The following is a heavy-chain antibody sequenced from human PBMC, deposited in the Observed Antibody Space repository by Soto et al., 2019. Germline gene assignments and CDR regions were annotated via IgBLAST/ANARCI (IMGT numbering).Heavy chain of an antibody. V-gene: IGHV1-2*04. CDR3: ARDLQYCSGGSCYFYGLSYGMDV. J-gene: IGHJ6*02. CDR2: MNPNSGGT. D-gene: IGHD2-15*01. Sequence: ASVKVSCKASGYTFTSYDINWVRQATGQGFEYLGWMNPNSGGTNYAQKFQGWVTMTRDTSISTAYMELSRLRSDDTAVYYCARDLQYCSGGSCYFYGLSYGMDVWGQGTTVTVSS. CDR1: GYTFTSYD.